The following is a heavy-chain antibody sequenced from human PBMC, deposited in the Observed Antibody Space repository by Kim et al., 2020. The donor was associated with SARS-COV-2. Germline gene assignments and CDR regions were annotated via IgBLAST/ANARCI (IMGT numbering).Heavy chain of an antibody. CDR3: ARESRGFGSGWHPVGYFDY. Sequence: GGSLRLSCAASGFTFSSYWMSWVRQAPGKGLEWVANIKQDGSEKYYVDSVKGRFTISRDNAKNSLYLQMNSLRAEDTAVYYCARESRGFGSGWHPVGYFDYWGQGTLVTVSS. CDR2: IKQDGSEK. J-gene: IGHJ4*02. V-gene: IGHV3-7*01. D-gene: IGHD6-19*01. CDR1: GFTFSSYW.